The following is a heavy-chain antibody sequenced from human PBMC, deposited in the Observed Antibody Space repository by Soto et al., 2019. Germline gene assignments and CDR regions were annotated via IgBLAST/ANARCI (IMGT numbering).Heavy chain of an antibody. CDR3: AGQTFTIAAASYGRSNWFDP. CDR2: IYFTGNT. V-gene: IGHV4-39*01. CDR1: GGSITSSSHF. J-gene: IGHJ5*02. Sequence: SETLSLTCSASGGSITSSSHFWGWVRQPPGKGLEWIGTIYFTGNTYYTPSLKSRLTMSIDTSKNEFSLRLNSVTAADTAVYYCAGQTFTIAAASYGRSNWFDPWGPGTLVTVPQ. D-gene: IGHD6-25*01.